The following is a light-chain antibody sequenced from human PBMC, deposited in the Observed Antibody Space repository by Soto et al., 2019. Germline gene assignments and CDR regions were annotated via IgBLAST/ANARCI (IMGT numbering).Light chain of an antibody. J-gene: IGKJ3*01. V-gene: IGKV3-20*01. CDR1: QSVSSSY. CDR2: GAS. Sequence: EIVLTQSPGTLSSSPGERATLSCRASQSVSSSYLAWYQHKPGQAPRLLIYGASSRATGIPDRFSGSGSGTDFTLTISRLEPEDFAVYYCQQYGSSPFTFGPGTKVDIK. CDR3: QQYGSSPFT.